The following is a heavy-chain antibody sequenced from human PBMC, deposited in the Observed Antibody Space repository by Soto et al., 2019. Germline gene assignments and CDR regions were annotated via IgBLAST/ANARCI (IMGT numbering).Heavy chain of an antibody. V-gene: IGHV2-70*04. Sequence: SGPTLVNPTHTLTLTCTFSGFSLSTSGMRVSWIRQPPGKALEWLARIDWDDDKFYSTSLKTRLTISKDTSKNQVVLTMTNMDPVDTATYYCARAYRRDGYNSGYFDYWGQGTLVTVSS. J-gene: IGHJ4*02. D-gene: IGHD5-12*01. CDR3: ARAYRRDGYNSGYFDY. CDR1: GFSLSTSGMR. CDR2: IDWDDDK.